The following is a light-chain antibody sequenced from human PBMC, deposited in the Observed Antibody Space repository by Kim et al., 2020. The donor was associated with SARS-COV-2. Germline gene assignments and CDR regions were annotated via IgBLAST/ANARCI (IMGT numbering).Light chain of an antibody. V-gene: IGKV1-5*03. CDR2: KAS. CDR3: QQYITYSHT. J-gene: IGKJ2*01. Sequence: SASVGDRVTITGRASQSIRNWLAWYQLRPGKAPRLLVYKASTLETEVPSRFSGSGSGTEFTLTISSLQPDDFATYYCQQYITYSHTFGQGTKLEI. CDR1: QSIRNW.